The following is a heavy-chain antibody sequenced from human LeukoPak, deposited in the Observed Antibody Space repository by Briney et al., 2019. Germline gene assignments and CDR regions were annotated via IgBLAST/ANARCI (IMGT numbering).Heavy chain of an antibody. D-gene: IGHD3-10*01. CDR2: INHSGST. Sequence: SETLSLTCAVYGGSFSGYYWSWIRQPPGKGLEWIGEINHSGSTNYNPSLKSRVTISVDTSKNLFSLKLSSVTAADTAVYYCASPYYYGSGSYYFDYWGQGTLVTVSS. CDR1: GGSFSGYY. V-gene: IGHV4-34*01. J-gene: IGHJ4*02. CDR3: ASPYYYGSGSYYFDY.